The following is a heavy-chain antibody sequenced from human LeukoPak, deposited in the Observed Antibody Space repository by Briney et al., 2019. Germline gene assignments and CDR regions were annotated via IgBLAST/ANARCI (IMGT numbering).Heavy chain of an antibody. CDR1: GYTLTELS. CDR3: ATWVPGLLLHSQ. V-gene: IGHV1-24*01. Sequence: ASVKVSCTVSGYTLTELSMHWVRQAPGKGLEWMGGFDPEDGETIYAQKFQGRVTLTEDTSTDTAYMELSSLRSEDTAVYYCATWVPGLLLHSQWGQGTLVTVSS. D-gene: IGHD2-15*01. CDR2: FDPEDGET. J-gene: IGHJ4*02.